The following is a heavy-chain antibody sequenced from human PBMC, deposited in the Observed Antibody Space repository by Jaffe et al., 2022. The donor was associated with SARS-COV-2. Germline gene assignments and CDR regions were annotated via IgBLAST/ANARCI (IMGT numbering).Heavy chain of an antibody. J-gene: IGHJ6*03. D-gene: IGHD3-22*01. Sequence: QVQLVQSGAEVKKPGASVKVSCKASGYTFTSYAMHWVRQAPGQRLEWMGWINAGNGNTKYSQKFQGRVTITRDTSASTAYMELSSLRSEDTAVYYCARVVHYYDSSGYYYPDYYYMDVWGKGTTVTVSS. CDR2: INAGNGNT. CDR1: GYTFTSYA. CDR3: ARVVHYYDSSGYYYPDYYYMDV. V-gene: IGHV1-3*01.